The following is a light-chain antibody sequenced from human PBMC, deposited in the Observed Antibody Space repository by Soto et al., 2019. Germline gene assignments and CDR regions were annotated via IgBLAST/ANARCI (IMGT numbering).Light chain of an antibody. CDR2: GAS. V-gene: IGKV3-20*01. J-gene: IGKJ1*01. CDR3: QQYASSPRT. Sequence: EIVLTQSPGTLSLSPGERATLFCRASQSFTTSQLAWYQQRPCQAPRVLIFGASRRATGIPDRFSGSGSGTDFTPTISRLEPEDSAVYYCQQYASSPRTFGQGTTVDIK. CDR1: QSFTTSQ.